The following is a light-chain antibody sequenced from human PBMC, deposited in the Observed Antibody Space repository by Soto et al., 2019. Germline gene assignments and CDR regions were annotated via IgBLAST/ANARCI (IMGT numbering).Light chain of an antibody. CDR1: QSVSNDF. CDR2: GAS. V-gene: IGKV3-20*01. J-gene: IGKJ1*01. Sequence: EIVLTQSPGILSLSPGERATLSCRASQSVSNDFLAWYQKKPGQAPRLLIYGASTRATDVPDRFSGSGSGADFTLSISRLEPEDFAVYYCQQYGSSPPRTFGQGTKVEMK. CDR3: QQYGSSPPRT.